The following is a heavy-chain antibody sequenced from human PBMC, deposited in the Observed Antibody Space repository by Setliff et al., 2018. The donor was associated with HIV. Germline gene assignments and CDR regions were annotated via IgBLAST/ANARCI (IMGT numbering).Heavy chain of an antibody. CDR1: GFTFSSYE. CDR2: ISSSDSTV. D-gene: IGHD4-17*01. Sequence: PGGSLRLSCAASGFTFSSYEMNWVRQAPGKGLEWVAYISSSDSTVYYIDSVKGRFTIYRHSAENSLFLQMDSLRAEDTAVYYCARLSPPDDYGDLGGVDYWGQGTLVTVSS. J-gene: IGHJ4*02. CDR3: ARLSPPDDYGDLGGVDY. V-gene: IGHV3-48*03.